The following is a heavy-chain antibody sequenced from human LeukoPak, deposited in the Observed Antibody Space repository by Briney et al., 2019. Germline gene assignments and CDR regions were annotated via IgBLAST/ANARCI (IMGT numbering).Heavy chain of an antibody. D-gene: IGHD3-10*01. CDR3: ARPYGSGSYKAEYYFDY. V-gene: IGHV5-51*01. CDR1: GYSFTSYW. J-gene: IGHJ4*02. Sequence: ESLKISCKGSGYSFTSYWIGWVRQMPGKGLEWMGIIYPGDSDTRYSPSFQGQVTISADKSISTAYLQWSSLKASDTAMYYCARPYGSGSYKAEYYFDYWGQGTLVTVSS. CDR2: IYPGDSDT.